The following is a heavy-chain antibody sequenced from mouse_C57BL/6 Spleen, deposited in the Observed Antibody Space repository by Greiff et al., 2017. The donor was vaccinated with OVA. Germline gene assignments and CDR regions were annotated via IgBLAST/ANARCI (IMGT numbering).Heavy chain of an antibody. CDR3: AKPRTGTGWYFDV. CDR2: IYPGDGDT. J-gene: IGHJ1*03. CDR1: GYAFSSYW. D-gene: IGHD4-1*01. Sequence: QVHVKQSGAELVKPGASVKISCKASGYAFSSYWMNWVKQRPGKGLEWIGQIYPGDGDTNYNGKFKGKATLTADKSSSTAYMQLSSLTSEDSAVYFCAKPRTGTGWYFDVWGTGTTVTVSS. V-gene: IGHV1-80*01.